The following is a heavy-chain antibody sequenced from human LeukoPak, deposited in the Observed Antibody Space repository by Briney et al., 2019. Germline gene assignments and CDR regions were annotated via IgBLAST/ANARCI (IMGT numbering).Heavy chain of an antibody. D-gene: IGHD3-22*01. CDR2: ISSSGTTI. CDR3: ARESYYYDSSGYYVYYFDY. Sequence: PGGSLRLSCAASGFTFSDYYMSWIRQAPGKGLEWGSYISSSGTTIYYADSVKGRFTISRDNAKNSLYLQMNSLRAEDTAVYYCARESYYYDSSGYYVYYFDYWGQGTLVTVSS. V-gene: IGHV3-11*01. CDR1: GFTFSDYY. J-gene: IGHJ4*02.